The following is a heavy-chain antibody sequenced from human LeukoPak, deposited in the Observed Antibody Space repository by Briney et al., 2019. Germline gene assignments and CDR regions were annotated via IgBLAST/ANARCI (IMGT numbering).Heavy chain of an antibody. Sequence: SETLSLTCTVSVGSISSSSYYWGWIRQPPGKGLTWIGSIYYGGSTYYRPSLKSRITISIDTSKNQFSLKLSSVTAADTAVYYCAESYSYYYYGMDVWGQGTTVTVSS. CDR2: IYYGGST. CDR1: VGSISSSSYY. J-gene: IGHJ6*02. CDR3: AESYSYYYYGMDV. V-gene: IGHV4-39*07. D-gene: IGHD3-10*01.